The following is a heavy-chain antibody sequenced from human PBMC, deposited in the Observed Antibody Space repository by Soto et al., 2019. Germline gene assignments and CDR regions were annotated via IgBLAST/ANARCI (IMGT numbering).Heavy chain of an antibody. Sequence: ASVKVSCKASGYTFTSYAMHWVRQAPGQRLEWMGWINAGNGNTKYSQKFQGRVTITRDTSASTAYMELSSLRSEDTAVYYCARDYIVVVPAAPVDNNWFDPWRQGTLVTVSS. CDR2: INAGNGNT. V-gene: IGHV1-3*01. D-gene: IGHD2-2*01. J-gene: IGHJ5*02. CDR3: ARDYIVVVPAAPVDNNWFDP. CDR1: GYTFTSYA.